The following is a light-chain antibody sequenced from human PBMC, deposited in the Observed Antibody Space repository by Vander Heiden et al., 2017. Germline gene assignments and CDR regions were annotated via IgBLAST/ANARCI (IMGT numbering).Light chain of an antibody. Sequence: QSALTQPRSVSGSPGQSVAISCTGTISDVGGYNDVSWYQQYPGKAPKLMIYDVNRRPSGVPDRFFGSKSGNTASLTISGLQAEDEADYYCCSYAGSYTWVFGGGTKLTVL. J-gene: IGLJ3*02. CDR1: ISDVGGYND. CDR3: CSYAGSYTWV. CDR2: DVN. V-gene: IGLV2-11*01.